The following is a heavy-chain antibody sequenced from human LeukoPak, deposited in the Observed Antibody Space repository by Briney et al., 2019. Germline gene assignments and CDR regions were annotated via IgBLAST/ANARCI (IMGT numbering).Heavy chain of an antibody. J-gene: IGHJ4*02. CDR3: AKRGYCSVASCSQTPYYFDH. CDR2: ISDFDENT. D-gene: IGHD2-15*01. CDR1: GFIFSDYS. Sequence: GGSLRLSCAASGFIFSDYSMSWVRQAPGKGLEWVSSISDFDENTYYADSVKGRFTMSRDNSRNTLYLQMNNLRAEDTAVYYCAKRGYCSVASCSQTPYYFDHWGQGTLVTVSS. V-gene: IGHV3-23*01.